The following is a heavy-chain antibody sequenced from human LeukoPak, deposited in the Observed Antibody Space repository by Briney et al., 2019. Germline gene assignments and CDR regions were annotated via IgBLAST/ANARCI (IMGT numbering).Heavy chain of an antibody. CDR2: IYYSRST. CDR3: ARIAAAGFLGWFDP. CDR1: DGSISSYY. J-gene: IGHJ5*02. Sequence: SETLSLTCTVSDGSISSYYWSWIRQPPGKGLEWIGYIYYSRSTNYNPSLKSRVTISVDTSKNQFSLKLSSVTAADTAVYYCARIAAAGFLGWFDPWGQGILVTVSS. D-gene: IGHD6-13*01. V-gene: IGHV4-59*08.